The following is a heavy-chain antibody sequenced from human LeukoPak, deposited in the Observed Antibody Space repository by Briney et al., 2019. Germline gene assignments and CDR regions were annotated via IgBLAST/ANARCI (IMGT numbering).Heavy chain of an antibody. Sequence: GWSLRLSCAASGFTFSSYSMNWVRQAPGKGREWVSYISSSSSTIYYAGSVEGRFTISRDNAKNSLYLQINSLRAEDTAVYYCARDKQLGGYYYYYGMDVWGQGATVTVSS. CDR3: ARDKQLGGYYYYYGMDV. D-gene: IGHD6-6*01. J-gene: IGHJ6*02. CDR1: GFTFSSYS. CDR2: ISSSSSTI. V-gene: IGHV3-48*01.